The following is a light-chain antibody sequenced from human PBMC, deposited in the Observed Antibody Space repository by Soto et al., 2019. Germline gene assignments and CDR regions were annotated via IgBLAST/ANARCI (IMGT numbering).Light chain of an antibody. CDR3: ADETIYPRR. V-gene: IGKV3-11*01. Sequence: SLSPATVSLSPEKRATLSCRASQIVSSYLAWYQQQPGQAPRLLIYGASNRATGIPDRFSGSGSGTDFTLAISSLQPEDSTPYRCADETIYPRRFGQG. J-gene: IGKJ1*01. CDR1: QIVSSY. CDR2: GAS.